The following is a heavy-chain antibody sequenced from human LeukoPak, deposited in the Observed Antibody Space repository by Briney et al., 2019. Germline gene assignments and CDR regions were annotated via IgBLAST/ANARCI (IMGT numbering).Heavy chain of an antibody. Sequence: GGSLRLSCAASGFTFSSYWMHWVRQAPGKGLVWVSRINTDGSSTSYADSVKGRFTISRDNAKNTLYLQMNSLRAEDTAVYYCARGTYTATPHDYWGQGTLVTVSS. V-gene: IGHV3-74*01. CDR1: GFTFSSYW. J-gene: IGHJ4*02. CDR3: ARGTYTATPHDY. CDR2: INTDGSST. D-gene: IGHD5-18*01.